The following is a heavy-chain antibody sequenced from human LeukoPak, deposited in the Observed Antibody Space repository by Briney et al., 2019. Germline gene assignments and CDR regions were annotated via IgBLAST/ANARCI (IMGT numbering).Heavy chain of an antibody. V-gene: IGHV1-46*01. CDR1: AYTFTTYY. CDR2: IYPSTGST. D-gene: IGHD3-10*01. Sequence: ASVKVSCKSSAYTFTTYYIHWVRQAPGQGLEWIGMIYPSTGSTYYAQRFQGRVSMTRDTSTSTVYMELGSLTSDDTAVYYCARDWRIALVRGVINVPGGMNVWGQGTTVTVSS. CDR3: ARDWRIALVRGVINVPGGMNV. J-gene: IGHJ6*02.